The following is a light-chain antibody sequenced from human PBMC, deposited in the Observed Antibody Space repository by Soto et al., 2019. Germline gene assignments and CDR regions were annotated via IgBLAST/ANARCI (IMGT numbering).Light chain of an antibody. CDR2: GAS. CDR3: LQAKSFPRT. CDR1: QDVSIW. V-gene: IGKV1-12*01. Sequence: DIQMTQSPSSLSASVGDKVTITCRASQDVSIWLAWFQQKPGEAPKLLIYGASSLQSGVPSRFRGTGSGTDFTLTINSLQPEDFATYYCLQAKSFPRTFGGGTKVEVK. J-gene: IGKJ4*01.